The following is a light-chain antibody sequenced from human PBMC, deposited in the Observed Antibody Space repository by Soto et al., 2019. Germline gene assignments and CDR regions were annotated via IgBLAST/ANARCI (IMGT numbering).Light chain of an antibody. V-gene: IGLV2-11*01. CDR1: SSDVGGYNY. J-gene: IGLJ3*02. Sequence: QSALTQPRSVSGSPGQSVTISCTGTSSDVGGYNYVSWYQQHPGKAPKLMIYDVSKRPSGVPDRFSGSKSGNTASLTISGLQAEDEADYYCCSYSGTYTPVFGGGTMLTVL. CDR2: DVS. CDR3: CSYSGTYTPV.